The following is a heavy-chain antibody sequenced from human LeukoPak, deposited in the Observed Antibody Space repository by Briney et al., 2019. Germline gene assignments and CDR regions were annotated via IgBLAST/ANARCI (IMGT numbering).Heavy chain of an antibody. CDR3: ARDPYSTNWFDP. J-gene: IGHJ5*02. CDR2: INHSGST. V-gene: IGHV4-34*01. CDR1: GGSFNGYY. D-gene: IGHD6-13*01. Sequence: SETLSLTCAVYGGSFNGYYWSWIRQPQGKGLEWIGEINHSGSTNYNPSLKSRVTISVDTSKNQFSLKLSSVTAADTAVYYCARDPYSTNWFDPWGQGTLVTVSS.